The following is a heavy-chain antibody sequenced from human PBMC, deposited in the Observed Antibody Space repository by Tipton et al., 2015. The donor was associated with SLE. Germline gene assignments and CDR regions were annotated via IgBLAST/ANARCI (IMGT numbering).Heavy chain of an antibody. Sequence: TLSLTCTVSGGSISTGGYYWSWIRQHPGKGLEWIGYIYNSRGTDYNPSLKSRVTISIDSSKSQLSLNLRSVTAADTAVYYCARDPGMSRYLDGRYFDYWGRGTQVTVSS. CDR3: ARDPGMSRYLDGRYFDY. D-gene: IGHD3-9*01. CDR1: GGSISTGGYY. V-gene: IGHV4-31*03. CDR2: IYNSRGT. J-gene: IGHJ4*02.